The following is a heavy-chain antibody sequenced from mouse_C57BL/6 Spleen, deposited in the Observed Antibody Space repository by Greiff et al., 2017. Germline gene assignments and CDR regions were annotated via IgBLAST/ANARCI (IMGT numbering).Heavy chain of an antibody. J-gene: IGHJ4*01. CDR2: ISNGGGST. CDR3: ARRSNYEGNYAMDY. D-gene: IGHD2-5*01. V-gene: IGHV5-12*01. Sequence: EVQLVESGGGLVQPGGSLKLSCAASGFTFSDYYMYWVRQTPEKRLEWVAYISNGGGSTYYPDTVKGRFTISRDNAKNTLYLQMSRLKSEDTAMYYCARRSNYEGNYAMDYWGQGTSVTVSS. CDR1: GFTFSDYY.